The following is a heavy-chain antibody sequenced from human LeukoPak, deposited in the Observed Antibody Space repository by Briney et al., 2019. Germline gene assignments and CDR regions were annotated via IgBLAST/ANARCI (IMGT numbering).Heavy chain of an antibody. CDR2: FHYTGSTNYT. D-gene: IGHD5-24*01. J-gene: IGHJ3*02. Sequence: PSETLSLTCTISGDSISDYYWSWIRQPPGKGLEWIGFFHYTGSTNYTNFNPSLKSRVLISIDTSKDQLSLRLSSVTAADTAVYYCARDRGRDGYKYSPDAFDIWGLGTMVTVSS. V-gene: IGHV4-59*01. CDR3: ARDRGRDGYKYSPDAFDI. CDR1: GDSISDYY.